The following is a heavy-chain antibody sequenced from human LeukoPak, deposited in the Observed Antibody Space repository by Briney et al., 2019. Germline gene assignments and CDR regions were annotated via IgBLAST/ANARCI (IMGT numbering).Heavy chain of an antibody. CDR2: VNRDGSET. J-gene: IGHJ6*02. CDR1: GFALSSHW. CDR3: ARNNGMGV. V-gene: IGHV3-7*03. Sequence: GGSPRLSCAASGFALSSHWMTWVRQVPGRGPEWVANVNRDGSETYYLDSVKGRFTISKDNAKNSLYLQMNSLRAEDTALYHCARNNGMGVWGQGTTVIVSS.